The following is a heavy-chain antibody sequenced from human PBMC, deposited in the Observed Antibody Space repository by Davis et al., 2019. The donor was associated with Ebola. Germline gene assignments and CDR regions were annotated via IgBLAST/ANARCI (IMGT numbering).Heavy chain of an antibody. Sequence: PGGSLRLSCAASGFTFSSYAMSWVRQAPGKGLEWVSAISGSGGSTYYADSVKGRFTISRDNSKNTLYLQMNSLRAEDTAVYYCARSVVTAIPKAYYYGMDVWGQGTTVTVSS. D-gene: IGHD2-21*02. J-gene: IGHJ6*02. CDR3: ARSVVTAIPKAYYYGMDV. V-gene: IGHV3-23*01. CDR2: ISGSGGST. CDR1: GFTFSSYA.